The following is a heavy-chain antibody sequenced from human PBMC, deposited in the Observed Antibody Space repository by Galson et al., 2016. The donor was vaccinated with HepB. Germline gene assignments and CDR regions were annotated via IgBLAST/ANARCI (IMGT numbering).Heavy chain of an antibody. CDR1: GFTFSSSD. CDR2: VTPDGSRQ. Sequence: RSLRLSCAASGFTFSSSDIHWVRQAPVKGLEWVAHVTPDGSRQYYADSVKGRFTISRDNSKSTVFLQMNSLRTDDTSLYYCARGPYTGAFDLWGQGAMVIVSS. J-gene: IGHJ3*01. D-gene: IGHD5-18*01. CDR3: ARGPYTGAFDL. V-gene: IGHV3-30*04.